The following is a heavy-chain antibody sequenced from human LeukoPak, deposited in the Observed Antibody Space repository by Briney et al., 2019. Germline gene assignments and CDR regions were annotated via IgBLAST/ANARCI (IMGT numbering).Heavy chain of an antibody. D-gene: IGHD2-2*01. J-gene: IGHJ4*02. Sequence: SETLSLTCTVSGGSISSSSYYWGWIRQPPGKGLEWIGSIYYSGSTYYNPSLKSRVTISVDTSKNQFSLKLSSVTAADTAVYYCAKAKGVVPAAHAYYFDYWGQGTLVTVSS. CDR2: IYYSGST. CDR3: AKAKGVVPAAHAYYFDY. CDR1: GGSISSSSYY. V-gene: IGHV4-39*01.